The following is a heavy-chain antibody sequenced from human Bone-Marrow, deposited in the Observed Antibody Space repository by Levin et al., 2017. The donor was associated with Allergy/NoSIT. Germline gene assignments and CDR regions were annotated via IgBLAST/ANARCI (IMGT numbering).Heavy chain of an antibody. D-gene: IGHD3-16*01. CDR3: ARDFSETTIDYDINY. J-gene: IGHJ4*02. CDR1: FFPFILYL. CDR2: ISFTTRTI. Sequence: GESLNISFFSSFFPFILYLIPFFLPSPFKLLYFFSYISFTTRTIYYADSVQGRFTVSRDNANNSLYLQMNGLRAEDTAVYYCARDFSETTIDYDINYWGQGTLVTVSS. V-gene: IGHV3-48*01.